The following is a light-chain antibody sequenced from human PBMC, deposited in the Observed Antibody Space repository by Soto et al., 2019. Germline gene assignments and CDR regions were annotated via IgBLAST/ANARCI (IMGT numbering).Light chain of an antibody. Sequence: DIQMTQSPSALSSSVGDSVTITCGASQLISSCLAWYQQKPGKAPKLLIYKASRLARGVPSRFSGSESGTEFTLTITSLQADDFATYYCQQYDKYWTFGQGTKVDIK. V-gene: IGKV1-5*03. CDR2: KAS. J-gene: IGKJ1*01. CDR3: QQYDKYWT. CDR1: QLISSC.